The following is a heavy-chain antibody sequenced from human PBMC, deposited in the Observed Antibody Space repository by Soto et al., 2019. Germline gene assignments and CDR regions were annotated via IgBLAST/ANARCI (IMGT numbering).Heavy chain of an antibody. CDR2: ISYDGSNK. CDR1: RFTFSSYG. J-gene: IGHJ6*02. V-gene: IGHV3-30*18. D-gene: IGHD6-6*01. CDR3: AKESAARHYYYYGMDV. Sequence: QVQLVESGGGVVQPGRSLRLSCAASRFTFSSYGMHWVRQAPGKGLEWVAVISYDGSNKYYADSVKGRFTISRDNSKNTLYLQMNSLRAEDTAVYYCAKESAARHYYYYGMDVWGQGTTVTVSS.